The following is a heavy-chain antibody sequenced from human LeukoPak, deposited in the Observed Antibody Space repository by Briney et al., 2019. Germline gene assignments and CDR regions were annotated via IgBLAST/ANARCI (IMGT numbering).Heavy chain of an antibody. CDR3: ARDHPSMSGNYYRTAFAI. D-gene: IGHD1-26*01. Sequence: GGSLRLSCAASGFTFSSYEMNWVRQAPGKWLEWLSYISYNSGTYYADSVKGRFTISRDNGKNLLYLQMNSLRAEDTALYYCARDHPSMSGNYYRTAFAIWGQGTMVTVSS. V-gene: IGHV3-48*03. CDR1: GFTFSSYE. CDR2: ISYNSGT. J-gene: IGHJ3*02.